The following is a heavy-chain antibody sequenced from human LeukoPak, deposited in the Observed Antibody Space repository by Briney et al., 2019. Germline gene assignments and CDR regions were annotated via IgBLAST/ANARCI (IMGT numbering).Heavy chain of an antibody. Sequence: GGSLRLSCAASGFTFSSYEMNWVRQAPGKGLEWVSYISSSGSTIYYADSVKGRFTISRDNAKNSLYLQMNSLRTEDTAVYYCTKDLTPGGADIWGPGTMVTVS. V-gene: IGHV3-48*03. CDR2: ISSSGSTI. J-gene: IGHJ3*02. CDR1: GFTFSSYE. D-gene: IGHD1-26*01. CDR3: TKDLTPGGADI.